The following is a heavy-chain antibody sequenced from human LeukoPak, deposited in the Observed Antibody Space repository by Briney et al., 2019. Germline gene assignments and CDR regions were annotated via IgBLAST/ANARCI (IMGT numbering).Heavy chain of an antibody. CDR2: IYYSGST. V-gene: IGHV4-31*03. D-gene: IGHD3-9*01. Sequence: SQTLSLTCTVSGGSISSGGYYWSWIRQHPGKGLEWIGYIYYSGSTYYNPSLKSRVTISVDTSKNQFSLRLSSVTAADTAVYYCAISRRDFDGLYSDWFDPWGQGTLVTVSS. J-gene: IGHJ5*02. CDR3: AISRRDFDGLYSDWFDP. CDR1: GGSISSGGYY.